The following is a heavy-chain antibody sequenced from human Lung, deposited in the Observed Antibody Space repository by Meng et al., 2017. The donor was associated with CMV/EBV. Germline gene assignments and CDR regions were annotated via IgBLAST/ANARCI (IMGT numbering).Heavy chain of an antibody. CDR1: GYTFSGHY. CDR2: INPDSGGT. D-gene: IGHD3-16*01. CDR3: SRGAPFFRDAFDL. Sequence: SVKVSXKASGYTFSGHYIHWVRQAPGQGLEWMGWINPDSGGTRYSQKFQYRVTMTRDTSINTAYMELNRLRSDDTAVYYCSRGAPFFRDAFDLWGQGTMVTVSS. J-gene: IGHJ3*01. V-gene: IGHV1-2*02.